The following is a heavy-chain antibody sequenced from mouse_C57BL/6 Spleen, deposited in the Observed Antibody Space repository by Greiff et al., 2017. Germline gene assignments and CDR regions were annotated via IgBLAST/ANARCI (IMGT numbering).Heavy chain of an antibody. J-gene: IGHJ2*01. D-gene: IGHD5-1*01. CDR1: GYSITSGYY. CDR3: ASVPLDY. V-gene: IGHV3-6*01. Sequence: EVQLQQSGPGLVKPSQSLSLTCSVTGYSITSGYYWNWIRQFPGNKLEWMGYISYDGSNNYNPSLKNRISITRDTSKNQFFLTLNSVTTEDTATYYWASVPLDYWGQGTTLTVSS. CDR2: ISYDGSN.